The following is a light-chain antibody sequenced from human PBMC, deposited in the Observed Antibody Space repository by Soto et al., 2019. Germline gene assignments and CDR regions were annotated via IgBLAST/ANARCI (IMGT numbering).Light chain of an antibody. CDR1: QSVSSSY. V-gene: IGKV3-20*01. J-gene: IGKJ5*01. Sequence: EIVLTQSPGTLSLSPGERATLSCRASQSVSSSYLAWYQQKPGQAPRLLIYGASRRATGIPDRFSGSESGTDFTLTISSLEPEDFAVYYCKQYGSSPQSFGQGTRLEIK. CDR3: KQYGSSPQS. CDR2: GAS.